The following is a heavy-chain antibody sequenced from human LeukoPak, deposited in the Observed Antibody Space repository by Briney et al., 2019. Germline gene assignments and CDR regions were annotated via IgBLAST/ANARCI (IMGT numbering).Heavy chain of an antibody. V-gene: IGHV3-30*04. CDR1: GLTLGSYA. Sequence: GRSLRLSCAASGLTLGSYAMHWVRQAPGEGLEWVAGISYDGTNKYYADSVKGRFTISRDNSKSTVYLQVNSLRPEDTAVYYCARGRFYFDSSGPISGLGGGYNWGQGTLVTVS. J-gene: IGHJ4*02. D-gene: IGHD3-22*01. CDR2: ISYDGTNK. CDR3: ARGRFYFDSSGPISGLGGGYN.